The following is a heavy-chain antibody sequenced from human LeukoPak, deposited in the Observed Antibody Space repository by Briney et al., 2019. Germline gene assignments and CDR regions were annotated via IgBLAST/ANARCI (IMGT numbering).Heavy chain of an antibody. CDR3: ARDRYIVATNDAFDI. CDR1: GFIFSSYP. V-gene: IGHV3-23*01. CDR2: ISGTPENT. D-gene: IGHD5-12*01. J-gene: IGHJ3*02. Sequence: GGSLRLSCAASGFIFSSYPMSWVRQAPGKGLEWVSAISGTPENTYYADSVKGRFTISRDNSKNTLYLQMNSLRAEDTAVYYCARDRYIVATNDAFDIWGQGTMVTVSS.